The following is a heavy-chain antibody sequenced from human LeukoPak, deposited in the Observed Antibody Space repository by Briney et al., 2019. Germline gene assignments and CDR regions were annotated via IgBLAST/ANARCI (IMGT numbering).Heavy chain of an antibody. D-gene: IGHD3-16*01. CDR2: INPNSGGT. J-gene: IGHJ4*02. CDR3: ARLGGRGGY. V-gene: IGHV1-2*02. CDR1: GYTFIDYH. Sequence: ASVKVSCKASGYTFIDYHIHWVRQAPGQGLEWMGWINPNSGGTNYAQKFQGRVTMTRDTSISTAYMELSRLRSDDTAVYYCARLGGRGGYWGQGTLVTVSS.